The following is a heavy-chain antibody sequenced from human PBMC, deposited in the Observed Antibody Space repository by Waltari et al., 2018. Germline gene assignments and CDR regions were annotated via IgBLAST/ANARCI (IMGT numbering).Heavy chain of an antibody. V-gene: IGHV3-21*01. CDR3: ASSPSGYNSGWGYYYYYMDV. D-gene: IGHD6-19*01. J-gene: IGHJ6*03. CDR1: GFTFSSYS. Sequence: EVQLVESGGGLVKPGGSLRLSCAASGFTFSSYSMNWVRQAPGKGLAWVSSISSSSSYIYYADSVKGRFTISRDNAKNSLYLQMNSLRAEDTAVYYCASSPSGYNSGWGYYYYYMDVWGKGTTVTISS. CDR2: ISSSSSYI.